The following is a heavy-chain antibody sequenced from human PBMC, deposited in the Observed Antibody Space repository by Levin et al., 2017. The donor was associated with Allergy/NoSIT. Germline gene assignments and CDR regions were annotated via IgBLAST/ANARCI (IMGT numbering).Heavy chain of an antibody. V-gene: IGHV3-23*01. CDR3: AKKAGCTGSWVFDS. CDR1: GFTFSSYA. J-gene: IGHJ4*02. D-gene: IGHD6-13*01. Sequence: QPGGSLRLSCAASGFTFSSYAMGWARQAPGMGLEWVSTITGPGGDTYYADSVKGRFTLSRDNSKNTLFLQMSNLRAEDTALYYCAKKAGCTGSWVFDSWGQGALVTVSS. CDR2: ITGPGGDT.